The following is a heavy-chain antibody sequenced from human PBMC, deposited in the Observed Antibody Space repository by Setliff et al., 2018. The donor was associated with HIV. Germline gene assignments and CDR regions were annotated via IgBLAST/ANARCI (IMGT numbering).Heavy chain of an antibody. CDR3: ARDHCSSSGCYEYSYYGMDV. V-gene: IGHV1-18*01. Sequence: ASVKVSCKASGYTFTSNGISWVRQAPGQGLEWMGWISAYNGNTKYAQKLQGRVTMTTDTSTSTAYMELRSLRSDDTAVYYCARDHCSSSGCYEYSYYGMDVWGQGTTVTVS. CDR2: ISAYNGNT. D-gene: IGHD2-2*01. J-gene: IGHJ6*02. CDR1: GYTFTSNG.